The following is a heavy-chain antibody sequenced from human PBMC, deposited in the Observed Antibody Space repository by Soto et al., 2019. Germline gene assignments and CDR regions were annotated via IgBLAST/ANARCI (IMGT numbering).Heavy chain of an antibody. J-gene: IGHJ4*02. V-gene: IGHV1-18*01. Sequence: ASVKVSCKASGYTFTSYGISWVRQAPGQGLEWMGWISAYNGNTNYAQKLQGRVTMTTDTSTSTAYMELRSLRSDDTAVYYCARDIQDIVYTDGFDCWGQGSLVTVSS. CDR2: ISAYNGNT. D-gene: IGHD5-12*01. CDR1: GYTFTSYG. CDR3: ARDIQDIVYTDGFDC.